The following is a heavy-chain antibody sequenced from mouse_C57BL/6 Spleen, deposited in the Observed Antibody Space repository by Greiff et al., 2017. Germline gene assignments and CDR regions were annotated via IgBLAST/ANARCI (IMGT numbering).Heavy chain of an antibody. D-gene: IGHD1-1*01. J-gene: IGHJ2*01. V-gene: IGHV5-9*01. Sequence: DVMLVESGGGLVKPGGSLKLSCAASGFTFSSYTMSWVRQTPEKRLEWVATISGGGGNTYYPDSVKGRFTISRDNAKNTLYLQMSSLRSEDTALYYCASTVVATFDYWGQGTTLTVSS. CDR2: ISGGGGNT. CDR1: GFTFSSYT. CDR3: ASTVVATFDY.